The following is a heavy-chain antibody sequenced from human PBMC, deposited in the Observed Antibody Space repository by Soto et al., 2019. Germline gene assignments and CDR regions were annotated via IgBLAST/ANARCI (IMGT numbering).Heavy chain of an antibody. D-gene: IGHD6-13*01. J-gene: IGHJ4*02. CDR1: GFTFSDDY. CDR2: ISSSTSHT. Sequence: QVQLVESGGGLVKPGGSLRLSCAGSGFTFSDDYMTWIRLAPGKWLEWVSYISSSTSHTNYADSVKGRFTISRDNAKNSLFLQMNSLRAEDTAVYYCARVRGAAAAYFDFWGQGTLVTVSS. CDR3: ARVRGAAAAYFDF. V-gene: IGHV3-11*05.